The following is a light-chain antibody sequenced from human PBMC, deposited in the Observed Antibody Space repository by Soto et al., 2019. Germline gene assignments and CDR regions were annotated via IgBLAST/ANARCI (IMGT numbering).Light chain of an antibody. Sequence: SYELTQPPSVSVSPGLTASITCSGDKLGDKYACWYQQKPGQSPVLVIYQDSKRPSGIPERFSGSNSGNTATLTISGTQAMDEADYYCQAWDSSTAHVVFGGGTQLTVL. CDR3: QAWDSSTAHVV. V-gene: IGLV3-1*01. J-gene: IGLJ2*01. CDR2: QDS. CDR1: KLGDKY.